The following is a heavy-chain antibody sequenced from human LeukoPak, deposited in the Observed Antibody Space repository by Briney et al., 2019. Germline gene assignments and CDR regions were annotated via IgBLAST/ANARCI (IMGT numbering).Heavy chain of an antibody. CDR1: GYTFTGYY. Sequence: EASVKVSCKASGYTFTGYYMHWVRQAPGQGLEWMGWINPNSGGTNYAQKFQGRVTMDRDTSLSTVYMELSGLRFGDTAIYYCASAESHDYGETWGQGTLVTVSS. D-gene: IGHD3-16*01. V-gene: IGHV1-2*02. CDR3: ASAESHDYGET. CDR2: INPNSGGT. J-gene: IGHJ4*02.